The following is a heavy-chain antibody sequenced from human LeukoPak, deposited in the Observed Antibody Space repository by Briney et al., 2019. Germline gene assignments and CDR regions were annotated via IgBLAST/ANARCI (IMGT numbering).Heavy chain of an antibody. V-gene: IGHV3-23*01. J-gene: IGHJ4*02. D-gene: IGHD4-23*01. CDR2: ISGSGGST. CDR3: AILQSTVISQY. Sequence: GGSLRLSCAASGFTFSSYAMSWVRQAPGKGLEWVSTISGSGGSTYYADSVKGRFTISRDNSRNTLYLQMNSLRAEDTAVYYCAILQSTVISQYWGQGTLVTVSS. CDR1: GFTFSSYA.